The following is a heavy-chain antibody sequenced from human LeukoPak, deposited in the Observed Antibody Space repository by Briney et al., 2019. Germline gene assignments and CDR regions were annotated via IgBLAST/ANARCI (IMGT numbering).Heavy chain of an antibody. J-gene: IGHJ4*02. CDR2: ISGSGGST. CDR3: AKDVLLWFGEGNYFDY. V-gene: IGHV3-23*01. Sequence: GGSLRLSCAAPGFTFSSYAMSWVRQAPGKGLEWVSAISGSGGSTYYADSVKGRFTISRDNSKNTLYLQMNSLRAEDTAVHYCAKDVLLWFGEGNYFDYWGQGTLVTVSS. CDR1: GFTFSSYA. D-gene: IGHD3-10*01.